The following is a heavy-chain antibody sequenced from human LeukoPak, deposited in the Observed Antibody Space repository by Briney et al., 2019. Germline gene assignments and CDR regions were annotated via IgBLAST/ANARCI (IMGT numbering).Heavy chain of an antibody. CDR3: VRGNFYCYGSGSYYEPADY. CDR1: GGSISSYS. CDR2: IYTSGST. J-gene: IGHJ4*02. V-gene: IGHV4-4*07. D-gene: IGHD3-10*01. Sequence: SETLSLTCTVSGGSISSYSWSWIRQPAGKGLEWIGRIYTSGSTNYNPSLKSRVTMSVDTSKNQFSLKLSSVTAADTAVYYCVRGNFYCYGSGSYYEPADYWGQGTLVTVSS.